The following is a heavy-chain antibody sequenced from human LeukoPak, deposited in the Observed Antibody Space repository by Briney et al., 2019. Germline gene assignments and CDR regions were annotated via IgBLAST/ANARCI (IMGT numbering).Heavy chain of an antibody. V-gene: IGHV4-39*01. CDR3: ARHLSSSWYFDY. CDR2: IYYSGST. J-gene: IGHJ4*02. D-gene: IGHD6-13*01. Sequence: SETLSLTCTVSGGSISSSSYYWGWIRQPPGKGLEWIGSIYYSGSTYYNPSLKSRVTISVDTSKNQFSLKLSSVTAAGTAVYYCARHLSSSWYFDYWGQGTLVTVSS. CDR1: GGSISSSSYY.